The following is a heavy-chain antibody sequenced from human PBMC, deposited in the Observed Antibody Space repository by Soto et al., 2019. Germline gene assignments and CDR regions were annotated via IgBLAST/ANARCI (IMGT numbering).Heavy chain of an antibody. CDR3: TTGVLWFGEYDVYGMDV. V-gene: IGHV3-15*01. CDR2: IKSKTDGGTT. CDR1: GFTFSNAW. Sequence: EVQLVESGGGLVKPGGSRRLSCAASGFTFSNAWMSWVRQAPGKGLEWVGRIKSKTDGGTTDYAAPVKGRFTISRDDSKNTLYLQMNSLKTEDTAVYYCTTGVLWFGEYDVYGMDVWGQGTTVTVSS. D-gene: IGHD3-10*01. J-gene: IGHJ6*02.